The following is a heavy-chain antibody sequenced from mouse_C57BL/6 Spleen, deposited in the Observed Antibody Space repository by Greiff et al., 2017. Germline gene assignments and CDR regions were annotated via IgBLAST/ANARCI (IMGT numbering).Heavy chain of an antibody. Sequence: QVQLQQSGAELVKPGASVKISCKASGYAFSSYWMNWVKQRPGKGLEWIGQIYPGDGDTTYNGKFKGKATLTAGKSSSTAYMQLSSLTSEDSAVYFCARMVYDYEVGWCAYWGQGTLVTVSA. CDR1: GYAFSSYW. V-gene: IGHV1-80*01. D-gene: IGHD2-4*01. CDR2: IYPGDGDT. J-gene: IGHJ3*01. CDR3: ARMVYDYEVGWCAY.